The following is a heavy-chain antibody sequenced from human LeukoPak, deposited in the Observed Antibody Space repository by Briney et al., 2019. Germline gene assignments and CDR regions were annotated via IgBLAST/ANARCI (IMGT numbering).Heavy chain of an antibody. CDR3: ARDAIAVAGLGGY. CDR1: GYTFTDYN. V-gene: IGHV1-2*02. J-gene: IGHJ4*02. D-gene: IGHD6-19*01. Sequence: ASVKVSCKTSGYTFTDYNMHWVRQAPGQGLERMGWINPNSGGTNYAQKFQDRVTMTRDTSISTAYMELSSLTFDDTAVYYCARDAIAVAGLGGYWGQGTLVTVSS. CDR2: INPNSGGT.